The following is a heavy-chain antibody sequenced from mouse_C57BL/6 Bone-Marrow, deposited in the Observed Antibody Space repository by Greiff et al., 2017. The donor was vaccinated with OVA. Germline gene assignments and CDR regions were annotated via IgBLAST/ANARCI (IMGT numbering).Heavy chain of an antibody. CDR2: FHPYNDDT. V-gene: IGHV1-47*01. CDR3: ARNYYGSRNWYFDV. CDR1: GYTFTTYP. J-gene: IGHJ1*03. Sequence: VQLQQSGAELVKPGASVKMSCKASGYTFTTYPIEWMKQNHGKSLEWIGNFHPYNDDTKYNEKFKGKATLTVEKSSSTVYLELNRLTSDDSAVYYCARNYYGSRNWYFDVWGTGTTVTVSS. D-gene: IGHD1-1*01.